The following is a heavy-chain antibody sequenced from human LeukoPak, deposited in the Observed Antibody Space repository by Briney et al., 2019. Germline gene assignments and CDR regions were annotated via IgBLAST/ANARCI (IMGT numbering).Heavy chain of an antibody. V-gene: IGHV3-48*01. Sequence: GGSLRLSCAASGFTFSSYSMNWVRQAPGKGLEWVSYISSSSSTIYYADSVKGRFTISRDNAKNSLYLQMNSLRAEDTAVFYCARDQIAAAGSVYYYYYSMDVWGKGTTVTVSS. CDR3: ARDQIAAAGSVYYYYYSMDV. CDR2: ISSSSSTI. D-gene: IGHD6-13*01. J-gene: IGHJ6*03. CDR1: GFTFSSYS.